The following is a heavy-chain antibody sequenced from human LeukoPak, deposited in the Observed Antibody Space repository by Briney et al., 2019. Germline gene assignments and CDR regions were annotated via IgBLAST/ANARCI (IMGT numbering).Heavy chain of an antibody. V-gene: IGHV1-2*02. CDR2: INPKSGGT. CDR1: GYTFTAYY. D-gene: IGHD4-23*01. CDR3: ARVMDYGGNRENFDY. J-gene: IGHJ4*02. Sequence: ASMKDSCKASGYTFTAYYMHWVRQAPGQGLEWMGWINPKSGGTNYGKKFQGRVTMTRDKSINTAYMELSRLRSDDTAVYYCARVMDYGGNRENFDYWGQGTLVTVSS.